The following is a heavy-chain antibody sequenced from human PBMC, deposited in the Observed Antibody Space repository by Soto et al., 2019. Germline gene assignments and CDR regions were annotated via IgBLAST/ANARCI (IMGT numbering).Heavy chain of an antibody. V-gene: IGHV4-38-2*01. CDR3: ARVGPSVPYYYDSSPYTFENWFDP. J-gene: IGHJ5*02. CDR1: GYSISSGYY. D-gene: IGHD3-22*01. CDR2: IYHGGST. Sequence: SETLSLTGAVSGYSISSGYYWGWLRQPPGKGLEWVGGIYHGGSTYYNPSLNSRVTLSIDMTNNHVSLILNSVTAADTAVYYCARVGPSVPYYYDSSPYTFENWFDPWGQGTMVTVSS.